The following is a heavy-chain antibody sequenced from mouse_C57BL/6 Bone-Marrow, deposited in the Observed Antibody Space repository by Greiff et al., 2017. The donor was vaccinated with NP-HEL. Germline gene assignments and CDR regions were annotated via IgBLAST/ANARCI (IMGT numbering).Heavy chain of an antibody. D-gene: IGHD2-3*01. Sequence: QVQLKESGAELARPGASVKLSCKASGYTFTSYGISWVKQRTGQGLGWIGEIYPRSGNTYYNEKFKGKATLTADKSSSTAYMELRSLTSEDSAVYFCARGRWFPPFAYWGQGTLVTVSA. CDR3: ARGRWFPPFAY. V-gene: IGHV1-81*01. CDR2: IYPRSGNT. J-gene: IGHJ3*01. CDR1: GYTFTSYG.